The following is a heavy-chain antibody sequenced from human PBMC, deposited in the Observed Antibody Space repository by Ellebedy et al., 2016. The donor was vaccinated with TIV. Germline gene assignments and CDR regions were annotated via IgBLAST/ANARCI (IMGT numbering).Heavy chain of an antibody. D-gene: IGHD3-22*01. V-gene: IGHV3-11*04. CDR1: GFTFSDYY. Sequence: GGSLRLSXAASGFTFSDYYMSWIRQAPGKGLEWVSYISSSSSTIYYADSVKGRFTISRDNAKNSLYLQMNSLRAEDTAVYYCARDSIYYYDSSGYDYWGQGSLVTVSS. CDR3: ARDSIYYYDSSGYDY. J-gene: IGHJ4*02. CDR2: ISSSSSTI.